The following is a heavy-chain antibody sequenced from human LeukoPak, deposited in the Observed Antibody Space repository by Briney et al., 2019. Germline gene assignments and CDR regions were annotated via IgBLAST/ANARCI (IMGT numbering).Heavy chain of an antibody. V-gene: IGHV1-46*01. D-gene: IGHD5-12*01. CDR3: ARGRPIPYDYGAFDI. J-gene: IGHJ3*02. CDR1: GYTFTSYY. Sequence: HGASVKVSCKASGYTFTSYYMHWVRQAPGQGLEWMGIINPSGGSTSYAQKFQGRVTMTRDTSTSTVYMELSSLRSEDTAVYYCARGRPIPYDYGAFDIWGQGTMVTVSS. CDR2: INPSGGST.